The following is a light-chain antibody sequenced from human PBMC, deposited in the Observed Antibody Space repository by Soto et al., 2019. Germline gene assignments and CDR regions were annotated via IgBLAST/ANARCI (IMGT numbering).Light chain of an antibody. CDR3: SSYTKVNTLVV. Sequence: QSVLTQPASVSGSPGQSITISCSGTSRDVGRYDYVSWYQQHPGKAPRLIIYEVSNRPSGISNRFSGSKSGNTATLTISGLQAEDEAEYFCSSYTKVNTLVVFGGGTKVTVL. CDR1: SRDVGRYDY. CDR2: EVS. J-gene: IGLJ2*01. V-gene: IGLV2-14*01.